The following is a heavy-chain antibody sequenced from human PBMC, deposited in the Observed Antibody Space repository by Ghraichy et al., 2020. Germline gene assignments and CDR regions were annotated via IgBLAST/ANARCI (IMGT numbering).Heavy chain of an antibody. V-gene: IGHV3-23*01. D-gene: IGHD5-18*01. Sequence: GGSLRLSCAASGFTFGSYAMSWVRQAPGKGLEWVSVISGSGAYTKHADSVKGRLTISRDNSKNTLYLQMNSLRADDTAVYYCAKGEAFSYGSYYFDHWGQGTQVIVSS. J-gene: IGHJ4*02. CDR2: ISGSGAYT. CDR3: AKGEAFSYGSYYFDH. CDR1: GFTFGSYA.